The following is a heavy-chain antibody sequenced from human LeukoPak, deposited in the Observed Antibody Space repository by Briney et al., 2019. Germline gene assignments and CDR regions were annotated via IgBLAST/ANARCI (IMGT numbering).Heavy chain of an antibody. Sequence: PGGSLRLSCAASGFTFSRYSMNWVRQATGKGLEWVSHISSSSSTIYYADSVKGRFTISRDNAKNSLYLQMNSLRAEDTAVYYCARVSVGEYQLLWLDYWGQGTLVTVSS. CDR2: ISSSSSTI. D-gene: IGHD2-2*01. J-gene: IGHJ4*02. CDR1: GFTFSRYS. CDR3: ARVSVGEYQLLWLDY. V-gene: IGHV3-48*01.